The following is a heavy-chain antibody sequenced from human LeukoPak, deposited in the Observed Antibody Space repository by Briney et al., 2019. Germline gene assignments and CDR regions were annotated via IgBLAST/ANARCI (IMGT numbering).Heavy chain of an antibody. CDR3: ARLTYYGSGSAHPKYYFDY. V-gene: IGHV1-18*04. CDR1: GYTFTGYG. J-gene: IGHJ4*02. Sequence: ASVKVSCKASGYTFTGYGISWVRQAPGQGLEWMGWISAYNGNTNYAQKLQGRVTMTTDTSTSTAYMELRSLRSDDTAAYYCARLTYYGSGSAHPKYYFDYWGQGTLVTVSS. D-gene: IGHD3-10*01. CDR2: ISAYNGNT.